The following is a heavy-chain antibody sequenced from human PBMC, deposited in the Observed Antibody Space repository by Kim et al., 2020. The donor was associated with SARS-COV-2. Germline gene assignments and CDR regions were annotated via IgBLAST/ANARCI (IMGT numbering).Heavy chain of an antibody. D-gene: IGHD2-15*01. CDR3: ARGIFRDGFDV. CDR1: GFRSSNYY. CDR2: ISNDGGET. Sequence: GGSLRLSCAASGFRSSNYYVNWVRQRPGKGLEWVSRISNDGGETHYADSVRGRFTMSRDSAENTVYLQMNSLSAEDTAVYFCARGIFRDGFDVWGQGTTVSVSS. V-gene: IGHV3-74*01. J-gene: IGHJ6*02.